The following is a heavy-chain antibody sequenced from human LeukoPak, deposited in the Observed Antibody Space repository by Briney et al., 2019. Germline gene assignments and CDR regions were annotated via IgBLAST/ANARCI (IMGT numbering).Heavy chain of an antibody. J-gene: IGHJ5*02. CDR2: IYVDGST. CDR1: GFTVSSNY. Sequence: GGSLRLSCAASGFTVSSNYMNWVRQAPGKGLEWVSGIYVDGSTYYADSVKGRFTISRDNSRNTLYLQMNSLRAEDTAVYYCPRASCGSCPFDPWGQGTLVTVSS. D-gene: IGHD2-15*01. V-gene: IGHV3-53*01. CDR3: PRASCGSCPFDP.